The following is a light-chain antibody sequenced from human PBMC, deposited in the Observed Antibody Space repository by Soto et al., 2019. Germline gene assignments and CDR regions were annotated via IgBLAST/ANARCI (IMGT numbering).Light chain of an antibody. CDR3: QQLNNYPRT. CDR2: AAS. CDR1: QGIGSY. Sequence: DIQLTQSPSFLSASVGDRVTVTCRASQGIGSYLAWYQQKPGKAPELLIYAASTLQSGVPSRFSGSGSGTEFTLTISSLQPEDFATYYCQQLNNYPRTFGQGTKLESK. J-gene: IGKJ2*01. V-gene: IGKV1-9*01.